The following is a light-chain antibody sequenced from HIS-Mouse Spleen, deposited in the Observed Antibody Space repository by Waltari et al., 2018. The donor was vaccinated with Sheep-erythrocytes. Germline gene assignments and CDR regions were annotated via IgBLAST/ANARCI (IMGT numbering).Light chain of an antibody. CDR3: CSYAGSYNHV. V-gene: IGLV2-11*01. Sequence: QSALTQPRSVSGSPGQSVTISCTGTSSDVGRYNHVSGYQQHPGKAPKLMIYDVSKRPSGVPDRFSGSKSGNTASLTISGLQAEDEADYYCCSYAGSYNHVFATGTKVTVL. CDR1: SSDVGRYNH. J-gene: IGLJ1*01. CDR2: DVS.